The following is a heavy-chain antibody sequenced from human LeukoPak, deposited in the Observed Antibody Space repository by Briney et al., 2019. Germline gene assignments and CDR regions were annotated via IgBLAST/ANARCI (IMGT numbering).Heavy chain of an antibody. Sequence: SGGSLRLSCAASGFTFSSYWMSWVRQAPGKGLEWVANIKQDGSEKYYVDSVKGRFTISRDNAKNSLYLQMNSLRAEDTAVYYCARVYYDFWSGYYNPSYYYYGMDVWGQGTTVTVSS. CDR2: IKQDGSEK. V-gene: IGHV3-7*01. CDR3: ARVYYDFWSGYYNPSYYYYGMDV. J-gene: IGHJ6*02. CDR1: GFTFSSYW. D-gene: IGHD3-3*01.